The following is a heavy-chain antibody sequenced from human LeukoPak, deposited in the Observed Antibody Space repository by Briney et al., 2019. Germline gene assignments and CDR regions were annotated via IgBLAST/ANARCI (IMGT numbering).Heavy chain of an antibody. CDR2: INPNSGGT. Sequence: ASVKVSCKASGYTFTGYYMHWVRQAPGQGLEWMGRINPNSGGTNYAQKFQGRVTMTRDTSISTAYMELSRLRSDDTAVYCCARDDWGDYWYFDLWGRGTLVTVSS. CDR1: GYTFTGYY. CDR3: ARDDWGDYWYFDL. D-gene: IGHD3-9*01. J-gene: IGHJ2*01. V-gene: IGHV1-2*06.